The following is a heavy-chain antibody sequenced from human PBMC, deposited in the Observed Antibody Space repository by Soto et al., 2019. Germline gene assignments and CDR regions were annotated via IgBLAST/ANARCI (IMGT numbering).Heavy chain of an antibody. V-gene: IGHV3-30*18. CDR3: EKALGELSTESYDY. J-gene: IGHJ4*02. CDR1: GFTFSSYA. Sequence: QVPLVESGGGVVQPGRSLRLSCAASGFTFSSYAMHWVRQAPGKGLEWVAVISYDGSDKYYADSVKGRFTISRGNSXNTLNLQMNRLRADDTAVYYCEKALGELSTESYDYWGQGTLITVSS. D-gene: IGHD3-16*02. CDR2: ISYDGSDK.